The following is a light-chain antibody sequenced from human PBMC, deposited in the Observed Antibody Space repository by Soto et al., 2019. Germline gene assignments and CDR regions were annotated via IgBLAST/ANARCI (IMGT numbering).Light chain of an antibody. J-gene: IGLJ2*01. Sequence: QSALTQPASVSGSPGQSITISCTGTSSDVGGYNYVSWYQQHPGKAPKLMIYEVSNRPSGVSNRFSGSKSGNTASLTISGLKAEDEADYYCSSYTSSSTLVVFCGGTKLTV. CDR1: SSDVGGYNY. CDR2: EVS. CDR3: SSYTSSSTLVV. V-gene: IGLV2-14*01.